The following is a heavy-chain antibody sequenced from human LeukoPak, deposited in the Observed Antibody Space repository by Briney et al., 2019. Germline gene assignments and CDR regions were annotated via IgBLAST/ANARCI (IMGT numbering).Heavy chain of an antibody. D-gene: IGHD1-14*01. CDR1: GGSISSSSYY. Sequence: ASDTLSLTCTVSGGSISSSSYYWGWIRQPPGKGLEWIGSIYYSGSTYYKPSLKSRVTISVDTSKKQISLKLTSVTAADTAVYYCARLTPVLEVDYWGQRTLVTVSS. V-gene: IGHV4-39*01. CDR2: IYYSGST. J-gene: IGHJ4*02. CDR3: ARLTPVLEVDY.